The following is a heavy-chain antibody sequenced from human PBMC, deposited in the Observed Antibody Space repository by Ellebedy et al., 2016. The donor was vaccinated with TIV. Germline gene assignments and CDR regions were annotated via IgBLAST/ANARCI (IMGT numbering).Heavy chain of an antibody. V-gene: IGHV1-8*01. Sequence: ASVKVSXXTSGYTFTSYDINWVRQATGQGLEWMGWLNPQSYNTGYPQTFQGRVTMSVDTSKNQFSLKLTSVTAADTAVYYCARVVDYTKNPIPFDYWGQGTLVTVSS. CDR3: ARVVDYTKNPIPFDY. CDR1: GYTFTSYD. CDR2: LNPQSYNT. J-gene: IGHJ4*02. D-gene: IGHD4-11*01.